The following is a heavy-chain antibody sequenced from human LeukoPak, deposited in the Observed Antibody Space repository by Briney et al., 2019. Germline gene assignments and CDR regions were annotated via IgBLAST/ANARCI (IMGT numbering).Heavy chain of an antibody. CDR1: GGSFSGYY. Sequence: PSETLSLTRAVYGGSFSGYYWCWIRPPPGKGLEWIGEINHSGSTHYNPSIQRRVTISVDTSTNQCSRKLSSVTAAGTAVYYCARVWYFDSDYGMDVWGKGTTVTVSS. V-gene: IGHV4-34*01. D-gene: IGHD3-9*01. CDR2: INHSGST. CDR3: ARVWYFDSDYGMDV. J-gene: IGHJ6*04.